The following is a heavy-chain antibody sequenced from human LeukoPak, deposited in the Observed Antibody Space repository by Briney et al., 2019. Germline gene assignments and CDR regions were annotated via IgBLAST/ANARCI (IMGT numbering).Heavy chain of an antibody. CDR2: IYHSGST. J-gene: IGHJ4*02. D-gene: IGHD3-22*01. CDR1: GGSISSGGYS. Sequence: PSETLSLTCAVSGGSISSGGYSWSWIRQPPGKGLEWIGYIYHSGSTYYNPSLKSRVTISVDRSKNQFSLKLSSVTAADTVVYYCARGMGYDSSGYYGYYFDYWGQGTLVTVSS. V-gene: IGHV4-30-2*01. CDR3: ARGMGYDSSGYYGYYFDY.